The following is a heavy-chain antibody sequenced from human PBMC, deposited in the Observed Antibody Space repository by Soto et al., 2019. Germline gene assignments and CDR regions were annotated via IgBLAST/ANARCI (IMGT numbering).Heavy chain of an antibody. Sequence: PSQTLSLTCAIFGDSVSSNSAAWNWFRQSPSRGLEWLGRTYYRSRWYNDYAVSVKSRITVNPDTSKNQFSLHLNSVTPEDTAVYYSAGTTSLQWYYMDVWDKGTTVTVSS. CDR2: TYYRSRWYN. J-gene: IGHJ6*03. D-gene: IGHD1-7*01. CDR1: GDSVSSNSAA. CDR3: AGTTSLQWYYMDV. V-gene: IGHV6-1*01.